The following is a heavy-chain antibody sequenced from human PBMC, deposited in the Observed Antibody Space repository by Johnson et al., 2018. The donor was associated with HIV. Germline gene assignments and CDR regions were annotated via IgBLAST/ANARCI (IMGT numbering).Heavy chain of an antibody. Sequence: QVQLVESGGGVVQPGRSLRLSCAASGFTFSSYAMHWVRQAPGKGLEWVAVISYDGSNKYQADSVKGRFTISRDNSKNALYLQMSSLRVEDTAMYYCARDGESQQLPLGDAFDVWGQGTMVTVSS. J-gene: IGHJ3*01. CDR3: ARDGESQQLPLGDAFDV. CDR1: GFTFSSYA. D-gene: IGHD6-13*01. V-gene: IGHV3-30*14. CDR2: ISYDGSNK.